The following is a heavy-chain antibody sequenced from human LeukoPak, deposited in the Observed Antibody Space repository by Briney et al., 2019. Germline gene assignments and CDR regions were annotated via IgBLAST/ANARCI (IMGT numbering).Heavy chain of an antibody. CDR1: GFTFSSYG. Sequence: PGGSLRLSCAASGFTFSSYGMHWARQAPGKGLEWVAVIWYDGSNKYYADSVKGRFTISRDNSKNTLYLQMNSLRAEDTAVYYCARDRRFEHYFDYWGQGTLVTVSS. J-gene: IGHJ4*02. CDR3: ARDRRFEHYFDY. D-gene: IGHD3-9*01. CDR2: IWYDGSNK. V-gene: IGHV3-33*01.